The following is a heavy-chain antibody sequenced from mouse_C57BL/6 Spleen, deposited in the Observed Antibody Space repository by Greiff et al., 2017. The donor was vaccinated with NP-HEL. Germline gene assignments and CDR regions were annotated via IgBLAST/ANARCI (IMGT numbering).Heavy chain of an antibody. CDR2: IHPNSGST. D-gene: IGHD2-4*01. V-gene: IGHV1-64*01. CDR1: GYTFTSYW. Sequence: VQLQQPGAELVKPGASVKLSCKASGYTFTSYWMHWVKQRPGQGLEWIGMIHPNSGSTNYNEKFKSKATLTVDQSSSTAYMQLSSLSSEDSAVYYCAAFDYEAWFAYWGQGTLVTVSA. CDR3: AAFDYEAWFAY. J-gene: IGHJ3*01.